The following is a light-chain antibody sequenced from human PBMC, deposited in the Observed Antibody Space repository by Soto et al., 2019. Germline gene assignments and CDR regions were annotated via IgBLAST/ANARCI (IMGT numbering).Light chain of an antibody. J-gene: IGKJ1*01. CDR3: QQYNSYSCT. CDR2: DAS. V-gene: IGKV1-5*01. Sequence: DIQMTQSPSTLSASVGDRVTITCRASQSISSWLAWYQQKPGKAPKLLIYDASSLESGVPSRFSGSGSGTEFTLTISSLQPDDFATYYCQQYNSYSCTFGQGTEVEI. CDR1: QSISSW.